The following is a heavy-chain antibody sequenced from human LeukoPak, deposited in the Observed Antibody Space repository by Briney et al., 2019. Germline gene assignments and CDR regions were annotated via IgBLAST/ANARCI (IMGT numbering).Heavy chain of an antibody. V-gene: IGHV3-23*01. Sequence: GGSLRLSCAASGFTFGNHAMSWVRQAPGKGLEWVSGISGRGGTTYYADSVKGRFTISRDNPKNTLYLQMNSLRAEDTAVYYCAKELYDILTGFDYWGQGTLVTVSS. D-gene: IGHD3-9*01. J-gene: IGHJ4*02. CDR3: AKELYDILTGFDY. CDR1: GFTFGNHA. CDR2: ISGRGGTT.